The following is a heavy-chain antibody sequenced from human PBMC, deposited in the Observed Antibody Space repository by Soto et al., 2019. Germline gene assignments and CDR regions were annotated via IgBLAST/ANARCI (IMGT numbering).Heavy chain of an antibody. CDR2: IYYSGST. CDR1: GGSISSGGYY. Sequence: PSETLSLTCTVSGGSISSGGYYWSWIRQHPGKGLEWIGYIYYSGSTYYNPSLKSRVTISVDTSKNQFSLKLSSVTAADTAVYYCARVNSYYYDSSGYYGLRFDPWGQGTLVTVSS. D-gene: IGHD3-22*01. CDR3: ARVNSYYYDSSGYYGLRFDP. V-gene: IGHV4-31*03. J-gene: IGHJ5*02.